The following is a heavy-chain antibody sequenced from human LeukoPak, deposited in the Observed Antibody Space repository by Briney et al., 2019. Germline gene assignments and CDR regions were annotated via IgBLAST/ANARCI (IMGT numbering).Heavy chain of an antibody. J-gene: IGHJ4*02. Sequence: ASVKVSCKVSGYTLTELSMHWVRQAPGKGLEWMGGFDPEDGETIYAQKFQGRVTMTRDMSTSTVYMELSSLRSEDTAVYYCARGRLARSPYFDHWGQGTLVTVSS. V-gene: IGHV1-24*01. CDR3: ARGRLARSPYFDH. CDR2: FDPEDGET. CDR1: GYTLTELS. D-gene: IGHD6-19*01.